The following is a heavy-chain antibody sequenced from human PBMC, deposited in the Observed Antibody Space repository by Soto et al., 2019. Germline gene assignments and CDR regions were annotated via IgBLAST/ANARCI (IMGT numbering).Heavy chain of an antibody. CDR1: GYTFTGYY. D-gene: IGHD3-3*01. CDR3: ARDQEWLLENDYYYYYGMDV. V-gene: IGHV1-2*02. J-gene: IGHJ6*02. Sequence: QVQLVQSGAEVKKPGASVKVSCKASGYTFTGYYMHWVRQAPGQGVEWMGWINPNSGGTNYAEKFQGRVTITRDTSISTAYMELSRMRSDDTAVYYCARDQEWLLENDYYYYYGMDVWGQGTTFTVSS. CDR2: INPNSGGT.